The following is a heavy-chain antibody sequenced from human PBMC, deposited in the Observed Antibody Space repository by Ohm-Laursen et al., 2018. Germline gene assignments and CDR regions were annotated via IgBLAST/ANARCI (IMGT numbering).Heavy chain of an antibody. D-gene: IGHD3-3*01. CDR3: ARETIFGPSGGMDV. CDR1: GDSLSSYY. J-gene: IGHJ6*02. CDR2: IYYSGST. V-gene: IGHV4-59*01. Sequence: PSETLSLTCTVSGDSLSSYYWSWIRQPPGKGLEWIGYIYYSGSTNYNPSLKSRLTISVDTSKNQFSLKLSSVTAADTAVYYCARETIFGPSGGMDVWGQGTTVTVSS.